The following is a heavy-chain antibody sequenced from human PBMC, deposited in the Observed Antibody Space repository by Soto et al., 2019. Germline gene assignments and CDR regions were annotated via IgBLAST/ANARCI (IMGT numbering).Heavy chain of an antibody. CDR2: ISGSGGST. J-gene: IGHJ6*03. V-gene: IGHV3-23*01. CDR1: GFTFSSYA. Sequence: SLSLSCAASGFTFSSYAMSWVRQARGKGLEWVSAISGSGGSTYYADSVKGRFTISRANSKNTQSLPMNSQRAEDTAVYYCAKAAKYIYGPVYPYYYYYYMDVWGKGNTVTVTS. D-gene: IGHD5-18*01. CDR3: AKAAKYIYGPVYPYYYYYYMDV.